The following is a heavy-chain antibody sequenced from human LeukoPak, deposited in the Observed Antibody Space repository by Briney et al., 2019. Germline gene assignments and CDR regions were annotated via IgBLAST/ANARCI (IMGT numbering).Heavy chain of an antibody. J-gene: IGHJ6*02. CDR3: AREEYYYDSSGDYYYYGMDV. V-gene: IGHV3-30-3*01. CDR1: GFTFSSYA. D-gene: IGHD3-22*01. CDR2: ISYDGSNK. Sequence: QCGGSLRLSCAASGFTFSSYAMHWVRQAPGKGLAWVAVISYDGSNKYYADSVKGRFTISRDNSKNTLYLQMNSLRAEDTAVYYCAREEYYYDSSGDYYYYGMDVWGQGTTVTVSS.